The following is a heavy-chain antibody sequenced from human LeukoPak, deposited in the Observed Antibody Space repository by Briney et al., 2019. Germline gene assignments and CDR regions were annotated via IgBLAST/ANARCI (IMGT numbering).Heavy chain of an antibody. V-gene: IGHV3-23*01. CDR1: RFTFSSYA. CDR3: AKGGRMVRGVIVTNYYFDY. D-gene: IGHD3-10*01. J-gene: IGHJ4*02. CDR2: ISAGGGGS. Sequence: GGSLRLSCAASRFTFSSYAMSWVRQAPGKGLEWVSSISAGGGGSYYADSVQGRFTIYRDTSKNTLYLQMNSLRAEDTAVYYCAKGGRMVRGVIVTNYYFDYWGQGTLVTVSS.